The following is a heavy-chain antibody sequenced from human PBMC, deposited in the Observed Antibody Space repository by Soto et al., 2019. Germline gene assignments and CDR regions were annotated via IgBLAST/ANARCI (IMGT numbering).Heavy chain of an antibody. CDR1: GFTFSSYA. J-gene: IGHJ6*02. CDR2: ISGSGGST. CDR3: AKEVAARFYYGMDV. D-gene: IGHD6-6*01. Sequence: GGSLRLSCAASGFTFSSYAMSWVRQAPGKGLEWVSAISGSGGSTYYADSVKGRFTISRDNSKNTLYLQMNSLRAEDTVVYYCAKEVAARFYYGMDVWGQGTTVTVSS. V-gene: IGHV3-23*01.